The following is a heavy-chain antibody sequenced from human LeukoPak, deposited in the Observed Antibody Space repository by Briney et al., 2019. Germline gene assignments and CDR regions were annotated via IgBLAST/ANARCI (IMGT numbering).Heavy chain of an antibody. D-gene: IGHD3-3*01. CDR3: AKDGAFFGRWYYDFWSGYPQLDY. CDR2: ISYDGSNK. CDR1: GFTFSSYG. V-gene: IGHV3-30*18. J-gene: IGHJ4*02. Sequence: PGGSLRLSCAASGFTFSSYGMHWVRQAPGKGLEWVAVISYDGSNKYYADSVKGRFTISRDNSKNTLYLQMNSLRAEDTAVYYCAKDGAFFGRWYYDFWSGYPQLDYWGQGTLVTVSS.